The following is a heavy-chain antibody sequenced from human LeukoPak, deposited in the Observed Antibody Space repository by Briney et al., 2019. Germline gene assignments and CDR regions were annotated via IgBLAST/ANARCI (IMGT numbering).Heavy chain of an antibody. D-gene: IGHD2/OR15-2a*01. CDR3: AKDRVSPGFNWFDP. Sequence: GGSLRLSCAAPGVIISSYAMSWVRQAPGKGLEWVSAINGRGDNTYYADFVKGRFTISRDNSKSTVYLQMNSLRTEDTAVYYCAKDRVSPGFNWFDPWGQGTLVTVSS. J-gene: IGHJ5*02. V-gene: IGHV3-23*01. CDR2: INGRGDNT. CDR1: GVIISSYA.